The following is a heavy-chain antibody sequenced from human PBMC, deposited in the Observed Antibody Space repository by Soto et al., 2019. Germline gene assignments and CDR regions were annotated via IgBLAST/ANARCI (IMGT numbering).Heavy chain of an antibody. J-gene: IGHJ3*02. Sequence: VGSLRLSCAASGFTFSSYGMHWVRQAPGKGLEWVAVIWYDGSNKYYADSVKGRFTISRDNSKNTLYLQMNSLRAEDTAVYYCARDRWATVTSHAFDIWGQGTMVTVSS. V-gene: IGHV3-33*01. CDR2: IWYDGSNK. CDR3: ARDRWATVTSHAFDI. CDR1: GFTFSSYG. D-gene: IGHD4-17*01.